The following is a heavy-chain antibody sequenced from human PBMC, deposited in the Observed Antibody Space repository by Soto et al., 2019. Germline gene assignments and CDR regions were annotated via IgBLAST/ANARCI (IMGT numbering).Heavy chain of an antibody. CDR3: ARDRGSYALDY. J-gene: IGHJ4*02. CDR2: ISAYNGNT. V-gene: IGHV1-18*01. D-gene: IGHD1-26*01. CDR1: GYTFTSYG. Sequence: QVQLVQSGAEVKKPGASVKVSCKASGYTFTSYGFIWVRQAPGQGLEWMGWISAYNGNTNYAQKVQGRVTMTTDTSTTKAYMELGSLRSDDTAVYDCARDRGSYALDYWGQGTLVTVSS.